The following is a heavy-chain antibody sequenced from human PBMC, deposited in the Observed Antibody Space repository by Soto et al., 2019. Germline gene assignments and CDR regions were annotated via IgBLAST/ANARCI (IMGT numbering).Heavy chain of an antibody. CDR1: GYTFTSYA. V-gene: IGHV1-3*01. Sequence: ASVKVSCKASGYTFTSYAMHWVRQAPGQRLEWMGWINAGNGNTKYSQKFQGRVTITRDTSASTAYMELSSLRSEGTAVYYCARSSYDSSGYYLYYFDYWGQGTLVTVSS. CDR2: INAGNGNT. J-gene: IGHJ4*02. CDR3: ARSSYDSSGYYLYYFDY. D-gene: IGHD3-22*01.